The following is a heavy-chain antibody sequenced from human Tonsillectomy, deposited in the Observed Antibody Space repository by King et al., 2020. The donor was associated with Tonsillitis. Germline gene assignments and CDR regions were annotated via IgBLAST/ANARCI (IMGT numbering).Heavy chain of an antibody. CDR2: INPNSGGT. J-gene: IGHJ4*02. D-gene: IGHD3-22*01. CDR1: GYTFTGYY. CDR3: ARGYYDSSGYYSLFDY. V-gene: IGHV1-2*04. Sequence: VQLVESGAEVKKPGASVKVSCKASGYTFTGYYMHWVRQAPGQGLEWMGWINPNSGGTNYAQKFQGWGTMTRDTSISTAYMELSRLRSDDTAGYYCARGYYDSSGYYSLFDYWGQGTLVTVSS.